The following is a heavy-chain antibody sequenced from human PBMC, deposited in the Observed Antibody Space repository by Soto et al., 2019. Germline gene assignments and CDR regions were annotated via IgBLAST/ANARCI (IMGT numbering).Heavy chain of an antibody. CDR3: AVLGYCISTSCYWAYYYYGMDG. D-gene: IGHD2-2*01. Sequence: PSETLSLTCTVSGGSISSSSYYWGWIRQPPGKGLEWIGSIYYSGSTYYNPSLKSRVTISIDTSMNQFSLKLSSVTAADTAVYYCAVLGYCISTSCYWAYYYYGMDGWGQGTTVT. CDR1: GGSISSSSYY. V-gene: IGHV4-39*01. CDR2: IYYSGST. J-gene: IGHJ6*02.